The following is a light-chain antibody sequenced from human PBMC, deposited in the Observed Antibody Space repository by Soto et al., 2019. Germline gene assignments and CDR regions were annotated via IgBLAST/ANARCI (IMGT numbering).Light chain of an antibody. V-gene: IGKV3D-15*01. Sequence: EIVLTQSPATLSLSPGERATLSCRASPSVTNFLAWYQQKPGQAPRLLIYGAFNRATGIPARFSGSGSGTDFTLTISCLQSEDFATYYCQQYYSFPWTFGQGTKVDIK. CDR2: GAF. CDR3: QQYYSFPWT. J-gene: IGKJ1*01. CDR1: PSVTNF.